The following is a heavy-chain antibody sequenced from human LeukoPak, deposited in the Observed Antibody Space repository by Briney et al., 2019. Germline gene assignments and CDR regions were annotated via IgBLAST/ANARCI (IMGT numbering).Heavy chain of an antibody. D-gene: IGHD3-10*01. V-gene: IGHV4-38-2*01. Sequence: PSETLSLTCVVSGYSISGGYYWGWIRQPPGKGLEWIGSIHHSGSTYYNPSLKSRVTISVDTSKNQFSLKLSSVTAADTAVYYCARITPYYYDMDVWGQGTTVTVSS. CDR2: IHHSGST. CDR1: GYSISGGYY. J-gene: IGHJ6*02. CDR3: ARITPYYYDMDV.